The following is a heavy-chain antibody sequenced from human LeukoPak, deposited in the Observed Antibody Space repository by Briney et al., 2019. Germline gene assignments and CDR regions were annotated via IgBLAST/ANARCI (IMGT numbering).Heavy chain of an antibody. D-gene: IGHD6-19*01. Sequence: GSLRLSCAASGFTVSSNYMSWVRQTPGKGLEWIGEINHSGSTNYNPSLKSRVTISVDTSKNQFSLKLSSVTAADTAVYYCARGERGYSSGWYLRWGQGTLVTVSS. V-gene: IGHV4-34*01. CDR1: GFTVSSNY. CDR3: ARGERGYSSGWYLR. J-gene: IGHJ4*02. CDR2: INHSGST.